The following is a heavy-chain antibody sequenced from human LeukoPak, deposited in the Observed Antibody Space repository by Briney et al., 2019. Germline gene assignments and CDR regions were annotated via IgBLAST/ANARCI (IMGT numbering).Heavy chain of an antibody. Sequence: GASVKVSCKASGYTFTSYDISWVRLAPGQGLEWMGGIIPIFGTANYAQKFQGRVTITADESTSTAYMELSSLRSEDTAVYYCAKEYSSSSYFDYWGQGTLVTVSS. CDR2: IIPIFGTA. D-gene: IGHD6-6*01. J-gene: IGHJ4*02. CDR1: GYTFTSYD. CDR3: AKEYSSSSYFDY. V-gene: IGHV1-69*13.